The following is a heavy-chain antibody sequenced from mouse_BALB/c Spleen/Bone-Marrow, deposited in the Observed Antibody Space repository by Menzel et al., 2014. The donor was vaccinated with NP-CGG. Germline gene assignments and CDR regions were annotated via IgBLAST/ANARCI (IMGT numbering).Heavy chain of an antibody. D-gene: IGHD3-1*01. CDR3: ARHVGNPYAMDY. CDR2: ITSGGGST. V-gene: IGHV5-12-2*01. Sequence: EVQGVESGGGLVQPGGSLKLSCAASGFTFSSYTMSWVRRTPEKRLEWVAYITSGGGSTYYPDTVKGRFTISRDNANNTLCLQMSSLKSEDTAMYYCARHVGNPYAMDYWGQGTLVTVSS. J-gene: IGHJ4*01. CDR1: GFTFSSYT.